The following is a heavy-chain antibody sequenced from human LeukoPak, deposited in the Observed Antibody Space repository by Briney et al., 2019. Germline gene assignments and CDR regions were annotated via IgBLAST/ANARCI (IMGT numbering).Heavy chain of an antibody. D-gene: IGHD3-22*01. CDR2: IHTSGNT. Sequence: PSETLSLTCTVSGDSISNYYWSWIRQTPGKGLEWIGYIHTSGNTYYNPSLKSRVTISVDTSKNQFSLKLSSVTAADTAVYYCARGYYDTSAYSNPFDFWGQGTLVTVSS. J-gene: IGHJ4*02. V-gene: IGHV4-4*09. CDR3: ARGYYDTSAYSNPFDF. CDR1: GDSISNYY.